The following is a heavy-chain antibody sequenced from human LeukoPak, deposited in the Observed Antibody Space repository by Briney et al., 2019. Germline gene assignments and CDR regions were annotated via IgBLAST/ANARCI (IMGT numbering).Heavy chain of an antibody. CDR2: IIPIFGTA. D-gene: IGHD3-22*01. J-gene: IGHJ6*03. CDR1: GGTFSSYA. CDR3: AREGYYYDSSGYLSYYYYMDV. Sequence: SVKVSCKASGGTFSSYAISWVRQAPGQGLEWMGGIIPIFGTANYAQKFQGRVTITADKSTSTAYMELSSLRSEDTAAYYCAREGYYYDSSGYLSYYYYMDVWGKGTTVTVSS. V-gene: IGHV1-69*06.